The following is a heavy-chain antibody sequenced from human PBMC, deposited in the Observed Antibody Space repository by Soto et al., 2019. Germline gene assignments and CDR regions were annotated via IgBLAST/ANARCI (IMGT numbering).Heavy chain of an antibody. J-gene: IGHJ5*02. CDR3: ARWTYSSSWYKGWFDP. Sequence: QVQLQESGPGLVKPSETLSLSCTVSGGSISSYYWCWIRQPPGKGLEWIGYIYYSGSSNHNPSLQSRVTTSVDTSKNQFSLKLSSVTAADTAVYYCARWTYSSSWYKGWFDPWGQGTLVTVSS. D-gene: IGHD6-13*01. V-gene: IGHV4-59*01. CDR1: GGSISSYY. CDR2: IYYSGSS.